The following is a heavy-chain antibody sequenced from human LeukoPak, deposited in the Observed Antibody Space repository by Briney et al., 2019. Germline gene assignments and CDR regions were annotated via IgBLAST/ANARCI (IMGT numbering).Heavy chain of an antibody. CDR2: ISYDGSNK. V-gene: IGHV3-30*04. Sequence: GRSLRLSSAASGFTLSSYAMHWVRQAPGKGLEWVAVISYDGSNKYYADSVKGRFTISRDNSKNTLYLQMNSLRAEDTAVYYCARGRIVVVVAAPVGYWGQGTLVTVSS. CDR1: GFTLSSYA. D-gene: IGHD2-15*01. CDR3: ARGRIVVVVAAPVGY. J-gene: IGHJ4*02.